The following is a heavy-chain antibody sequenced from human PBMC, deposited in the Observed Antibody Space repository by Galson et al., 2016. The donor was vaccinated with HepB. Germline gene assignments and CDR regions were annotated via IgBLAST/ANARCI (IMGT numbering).Heavy chain of an antibody. CDR1: GGSISSYY. V-gene: IGHV4-59*08. J-gene: IGHJ4*02. CDR3: ARHLKEGSRLLWVGEFFDV. Sequence: SETLSLTCTVSGGSISSYYWSWIRQPPGKGLEWIGYVAYSGSTNYNPSLKSRVTISEDTSKNQFSLKLSSVTAADTAVYYCARHLKEGSRLLWVGEFFDVWGQGTLVTVSS. CDR2: VAYSGST. D-gene: IGHD3-10*01.